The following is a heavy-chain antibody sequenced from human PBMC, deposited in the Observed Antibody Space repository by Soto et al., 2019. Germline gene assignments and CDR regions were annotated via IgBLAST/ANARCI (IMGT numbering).Heavy chain of an antibody. Sequence: GGSLRLSCAASGFTFSSYGMHWVRQAPGKGLEWVAVISYDGSNKYYADSVKGRFTISRDNSKNTLYLQMNSLRAEDTAVYYCAKDRRRERTYYFDYWGQGTLVTVSS. CDR2: ISYDGSNK. J-gene: IGHJ4*02. CDR3: AKDRRRERTYYFDY. V-gene: IGHV3-30*18. D-gene: IGHD1-1*01. CDR1: GFTFSSYG.